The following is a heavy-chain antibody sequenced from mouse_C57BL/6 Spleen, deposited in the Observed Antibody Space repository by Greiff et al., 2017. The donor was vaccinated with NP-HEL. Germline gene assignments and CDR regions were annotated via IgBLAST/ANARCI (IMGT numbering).Heavy chain of an antibody. V-gene: IGHV5-4*01. D-gene: IGHD1-2*01. CDR3: AREEGSYYYAMDY. CDR2: ISDGGSYT. CDR1: GFTFSSYA. Sequence: EVKVVESGGGLVKPGGSLKLSCAASGFTFSSYAMSWVRQTPEKRLEWVATISDGGSYTYYPDNVKGRFTISRDNAKNNLYLQMGHLKAEDTAMYYCAREEGSYYYAMDYWGQGTSVTVSS. J-gene: IGHJ4*01.